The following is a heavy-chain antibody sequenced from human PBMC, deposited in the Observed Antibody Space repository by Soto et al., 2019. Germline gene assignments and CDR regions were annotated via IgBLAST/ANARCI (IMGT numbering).Heavy chain of an antibody. CDR1: GGSISSYY. J-gene: IGHJ6*02. CDR3: ARRLYYDSSGFEGGGMDV. D-gene: IGHD3-22*01. V-gene: IGHV4-59*04. CDR2: IYYSGST. Sequence: SETLSLTCAVSGGSISSYYWSWIRQPPGKGLEWIGYIYYSGSTYYNPSLKSRVTISVDTSKNQFSLKLSSVTAADTAVYYCARRLYYDSSGFEGGGMDVWGQGTTVTVSS.